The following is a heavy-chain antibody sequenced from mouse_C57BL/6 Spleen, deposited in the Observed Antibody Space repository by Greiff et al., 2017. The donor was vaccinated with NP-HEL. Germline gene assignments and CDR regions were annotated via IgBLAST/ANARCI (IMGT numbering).Heavy chain of an antibody. CDR3: ARSYDGSWYFDV. D-gene: IGHD2-3*01. Sequence: EVQLVESGGGLVQPGGSLSLSCAASGFTFTDYYMSWVRQPPGKALEWLGFIRNKANGYTTEYSASVKGRFTISRDNSQSILYLQMNALRAEDSATYYCARSYDGSWYFDVWGTGTTVTVSS. CDR2: IRNKANGYTT. V-gene: IGHV7-3*01. J-gene: IGHJ1*03. CDR1: GFTFTDYY.